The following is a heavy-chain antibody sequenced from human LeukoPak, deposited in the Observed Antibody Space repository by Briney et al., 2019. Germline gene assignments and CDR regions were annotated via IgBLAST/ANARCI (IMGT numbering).Heavy chain of an antibody. V-gene: IGHV4-59*01. CDR1: GGSISSYY. Sequence: SETLSLTCTVSGGSISSYYWSWIRQPPGKGLEWIGYIYYSGSTNYNPSLKSRVTISVDTSKNQFSLKLSSMTAADTAVFYCARGPMVPLWAFDIWGQGTMVTVSS. D-gene: IGHD2-8*01. CDR3: ARGPMVPLWAFDI. J-gene: IGHJ3*02. CDR2: IYYSGST.